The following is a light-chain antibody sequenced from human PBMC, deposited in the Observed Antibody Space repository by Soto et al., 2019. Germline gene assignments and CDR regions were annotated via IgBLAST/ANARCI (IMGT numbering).Light chain of an antibody. CDR2: EVT. V-gene: IGLV2-23*02. J-gene: IGLJ3*02. CDR3: FSYAGSSIWV. CDR1: RSDVGSYNS. Sequence: QSVLTQPASVSGSPGQSITISCTGTRSDVGSYNSIAWYQQLPGKAPRVMIFEVTKRPSGISNRFSGSKSGSTASLTISGLQAEEEADYFCFSYAGSSIWVFGGGTKLTVL.